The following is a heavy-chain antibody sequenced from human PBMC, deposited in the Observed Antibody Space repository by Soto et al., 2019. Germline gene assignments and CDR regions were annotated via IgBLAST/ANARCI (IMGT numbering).Heavy chain of an antibody. CDR1: GFIFSNNG. V-gene: IGHV3-30*02. J-gene: IGHJ5*02. CDR2: MSYDGSDT. Sequence: GGSLRLSCVVSGFIFSNNGMHWVRQTPGKGLEWVAFMSYDGSDTFYADSVKGRFTISRDNSKNTLFMHMRNLRAEDTAMYYCTIVRVADSALDPWGQGTRGTVS. D-gene: IGHD3-10*02. CDR3: TIVRVADSALDP.